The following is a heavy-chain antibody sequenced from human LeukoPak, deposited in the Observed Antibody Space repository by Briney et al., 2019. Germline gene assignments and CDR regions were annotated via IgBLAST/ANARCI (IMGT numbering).Heavy chain of an antibody. CDR2: ISHSGST. D-gene: IGHD1-14*01. J-gene: IGHJ4*02. Sequence: SETLSLTCAVYGGSFSGFYWTWIRQPPGKGLEWIGEISHSGSTNYNPSLQSRVTISVDTSKNQFSLNLNSMTDADTAVYGCARGRHNGKFDSWGQGTLATVSS. CDR1: GGSFSGFY. V-gene: IGHV4-34*01. CDR3: ARGRHNGKFDS.